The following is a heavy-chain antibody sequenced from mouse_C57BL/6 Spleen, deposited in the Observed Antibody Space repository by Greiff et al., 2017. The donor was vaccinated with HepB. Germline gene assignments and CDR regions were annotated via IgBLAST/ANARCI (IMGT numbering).Heavy chain of an antibody. CDR3: TGPSFYYGSSYGYFDY. J-gene: IGHJ2*01. D-gene: IGHD1-1*01. V-gene: IGHV6-3*01. CDR1: GFTFSNYW. Sequence: EVMLVESGGGLVQPGGSMKLSCVASGFTFSNYWMNWVRQSPEKGLEWVAQIRLKSDNYATHYAESVKGRFTISRDDSKSSVYLQMNNLRAEDTGIYYCTGPSFYYGSSYGYFDYWGQGTTLTVSS. CDR2: IRLKSDNYAT.